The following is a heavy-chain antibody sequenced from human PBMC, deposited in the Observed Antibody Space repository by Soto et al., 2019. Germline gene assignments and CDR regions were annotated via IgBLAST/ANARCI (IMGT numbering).Heavy chain of an antibody. Sequence: QVQLQESGPGLVKPSETLSLTCTVSGGSLSRYFWSWIRQPPGKGLEWIGYIYYSGSTNYNPSLKGRVTISVDTSNNHFSLNLRSATAADTAVYYCAREAVKDDFWSGYYSPYYYYYLDVWGKGTTVTVSS. J-gene: IGHJ6*03. CDR1: GGSLSRYF. D-gene: IGHD3-3*01. CDR2: IYYSGST. CDR3: AREAVKDDFWSGYYSPYYYYYLDV. V-gene: IGHV4-59*01.